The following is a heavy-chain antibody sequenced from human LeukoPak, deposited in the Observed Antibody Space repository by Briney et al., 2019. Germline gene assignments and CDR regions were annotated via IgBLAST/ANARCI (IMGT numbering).Heavy chain of an antibody. CDR3: ARQAYGSGGF. CDR2: ISSSGSIS. D-gene: IGHD6-19*01. Sequence: GGSLRLSCSASGFTFNNYEMSWVRQAPGKGLEWVSYISSSGSISYYSDSVKGRFTISRDNAKNSVSLQMNTLRAEDTGVYYCARQAYGSGGFWGQGTLVSVSS. V-gene: IGHV3-48*03. CDR1: GFTFNNYE. J-gene: IGHJ4*02.